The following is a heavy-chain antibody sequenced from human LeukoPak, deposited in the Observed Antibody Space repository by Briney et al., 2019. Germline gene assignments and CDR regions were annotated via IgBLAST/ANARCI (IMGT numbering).Heavy chain of an antibody. CDR1: GGSISSSSYY. CDR3: ARVHAYRITMIVVKYDAFDI. D-gene: IGHD3-22*01. J-gene: IGHJ3*02. Sequence: SETLSLTCTVSGGSISSSSYYWGWIRQPPGKGLEWIGSIYYSGSTYYNPSLKSRVTISVDTSKNQFSLKLSSVTAADTAVYYCARVHAYRITMIVVKYDAFDIWGQGTMVTVSS. V-gene: IGHV4-39*07. CDR2: IYYSGST.